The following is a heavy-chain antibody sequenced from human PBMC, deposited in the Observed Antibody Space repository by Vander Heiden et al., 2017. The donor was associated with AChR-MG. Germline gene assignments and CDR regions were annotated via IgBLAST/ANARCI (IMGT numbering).Heavy chain of an antibody. Sequence: EVQLVESGGDFSKPGGYLRLPCAASGFSVSNTYVCWVRQDPGKGREWVSVIYSGENAYYAGSVKGRFTVSRDNSKSTLYLQMNSLRAEDTAVYYCVRHLWGAASYWGQGTLVTVSS. V-gene: IGHV3-53*01. CDR3: VRHLWGAASY. D-gene: IGHD3-16*01. CDR2: IYSGENA. CDR1: GFSVSNTY. J-gene: IGHJ4*02.